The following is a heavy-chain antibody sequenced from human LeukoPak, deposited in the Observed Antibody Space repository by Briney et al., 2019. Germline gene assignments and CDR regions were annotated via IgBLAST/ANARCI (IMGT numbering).Heavy chain of an antibody. CDR2: ISYDGGNK. CDR3: ARDRSSSWYVSWELSDAFDI. CDR1: GFTFSSYA. J-gene: IGHJ3*02. Sequence: GGSLRLSCAASGFTFSSYAMHWVRQAPGKGLEWVAVISYDGGNKYYADSVKGRFTISRDNSKNTLYLQMNSLRAEDTAVYYCARDRSSSWYVSWELSDAFDIWGQGTMVTVSS. D-gene: IGHD6-13*01. V-gene: IGHV3-30*04.